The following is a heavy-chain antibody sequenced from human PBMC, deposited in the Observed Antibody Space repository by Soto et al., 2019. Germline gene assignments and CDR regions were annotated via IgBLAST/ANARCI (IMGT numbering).Heavy chain of an antibody. CDR3: VFGDCTSTSCSYYFYGLDV. D-gene: IGHD2-2*01. CDR1: GGSFRRYA. Sequence: QVQLVQSGAEVKKPGSSVKVSCKASGGSFRRYAISWVRQAPGQGLEWMGGILPIFGSPSHAQKFQGRATITADESTSTAYLELTSLTSEDTVMYYCVFGDCTSTSCSYYFYGLDVWGQGTTVTVSS. CDR2: ILPIFGSP. J-gene: IGHJ6*02. V-gene: IGHV1-69*01.